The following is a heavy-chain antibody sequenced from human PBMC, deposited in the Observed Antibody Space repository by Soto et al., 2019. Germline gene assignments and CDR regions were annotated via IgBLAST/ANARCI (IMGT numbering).Heavy chain of an antibody. V-gene: IGHV4-4*07. CDR1: GDSISDYFY. CDR3: AREVRGGFTGIFDQ. CDR2: IYTDGTT. D-gene: IGHD2-15*01. J-gene: IGHJ4*02. Sequence: QVQLQGSGPGQVKPSETLSLTYTVSGDSISDYFYWSWIRQPAGKGLEWIGRIYTDGTTKYNPSLKGRVTLSIDKSKNQFSLSLRSVTAADTAVYYFAREVRGGFTGIFDQWGRGSRVTVSS.